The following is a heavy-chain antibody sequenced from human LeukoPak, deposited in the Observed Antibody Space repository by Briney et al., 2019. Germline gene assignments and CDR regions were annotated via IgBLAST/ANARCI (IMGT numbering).Heavy chain of an antibody. CDR2: IYPGDSDT. CDR3: ARLGTSATYFDL. D-gene: IGHD2-15*01. J-gene: IGHJ4*02. V-gene: IGHV5-51*01. Sequence: GESLKISCKGSGYSFIRIWIGWVRQMPGKGLEWMAIIYPGDSDTRYSPSFQGRVTISADKSISTAYLQWSSLTASDTAMYYCARLGTSATYFDLWGQGTLVTVSS. CDR1: GYSFIRIW.